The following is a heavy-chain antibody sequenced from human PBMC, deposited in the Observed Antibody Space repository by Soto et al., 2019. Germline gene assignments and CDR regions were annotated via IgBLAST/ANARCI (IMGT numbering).Heavy chain of an antibody. J-gene: IGHJ4*02. CDR2: TYHSGNP. V-gene: IGHV4-30-2*01. CDR3: ARGYGRNFAY. CDR1: GDTISTGGYT. Sequence: SETLSLTCDVSGDTISTGGYTWAWIRQPPGKALEWIGHTYHSGNPYYNPSLKSRAFISVDRSKNQFFLKVRSVTAADTAVYYCARGYGRNFAYWGQGTLVTVSS. D-gene: IGHD5-18*01.